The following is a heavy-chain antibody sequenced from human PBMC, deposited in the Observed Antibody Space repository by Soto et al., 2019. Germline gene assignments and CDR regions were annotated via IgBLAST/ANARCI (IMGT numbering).Heavy chain of an antibody. CDR3: ASRSPALDY. Sequence: QVQLVESGGGVVQPGRCLRLSCAASGFTFSSYGMHWVRQAPGKGLEWVAVIWYDGSNKYYADSVKGRFTISRDNSKNTLYLQMNSLRAEDTAVYYCASRSPALDYWGQGTLVTVSS. CDR1: GFTFSSYG. J-gene: IGHJ4*02. CDR2: IWYDGSNK. V-gene: IGHV3-33*03. D-gene: IGHD2-2*01.